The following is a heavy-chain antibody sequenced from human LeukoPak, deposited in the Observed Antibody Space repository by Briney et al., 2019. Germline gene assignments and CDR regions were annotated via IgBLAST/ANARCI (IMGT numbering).Heavy chain of an antibody. D-gene: IGHD6-19*01. CDR1: GGSISSYF. V-gene: IGHV4-59*01. Sequence: PSETLSLTCAVSGGSISSYFWAWIQQAPGKRLEWIAYIFHTGTTMYNPSLRSRVTLSIDTSKNQFSLQLSSVTAADTAIYYCARAHSSNWYRWFDPWGQGTLVMVSS. CDR2: IFHTGTT. J-gene: IGHJ5*02. CDR3: ARAHSSNWYRWFDP.